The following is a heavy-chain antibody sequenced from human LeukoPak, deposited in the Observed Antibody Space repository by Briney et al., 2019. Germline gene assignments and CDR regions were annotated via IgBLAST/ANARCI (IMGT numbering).Heavy chain of an antibody. Sequence: GGSLRLSCAASGFTFRSNSMSWVRQAPGKGLEWVSAITGTGENTYYADFVKGQFTISRDNSNNTLYLQMNSLRAEDTAVYYCAKIGGYFDYWGQGTLVTVSS. D-gene: IGHD3-10*01. CDR1: GFTFRSNS. CDR3: AKIGGYFDY. V-gene: IGHV3-23*01. J-gene: IGHJ4*02. CDR2: ITGTGENT.